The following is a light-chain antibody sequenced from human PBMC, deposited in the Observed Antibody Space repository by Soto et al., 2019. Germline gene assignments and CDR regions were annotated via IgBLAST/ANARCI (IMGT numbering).Light chain of an antibody. V-gene: IGLV1-44*01. J-gene: IGLJ2*01. Sequence: QSVLTQPPSASGTPGQRVIISCSGSSSNIGSNSVNWYQQLPGTAPKLLIYNNNHRPSGVPDRFSGSKSGTSVTLAISGLQSEDEADYYCEAWDDSLKGVVFGGGTKLTVL. CDR3: EAWDDSLKGVV. CDR2: NNN. CDR1: SSNIGSNS.